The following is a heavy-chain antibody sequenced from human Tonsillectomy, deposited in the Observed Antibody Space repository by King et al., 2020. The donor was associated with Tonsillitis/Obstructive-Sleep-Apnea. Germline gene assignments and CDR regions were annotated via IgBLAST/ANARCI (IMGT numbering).Heavy chain of an antibody. V-gene: IGHV4-39*01. CDR1: GGSIGTSPYY. Sequence: QLQESGPGLVKPSETLSLTCTVSGGSIGTSPYYWAWIRQPPGKSPEWIGSIYFSGSTYYNPSLKSRVTLSVDTSKNYFYLKVRSVTAADTAVFYCARQGACSSDTLDYWGQGTLVSVSS. CDR2: IYFSGST. D-gene: IGHD6-25*01. J-gene: IGHJ4*02. CDR3: ARQGACSSDTLDY.